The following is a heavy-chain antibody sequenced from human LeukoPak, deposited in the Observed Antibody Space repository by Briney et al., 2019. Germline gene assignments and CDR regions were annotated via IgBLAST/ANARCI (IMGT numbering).Heavy chain of an antibody. D-gene: IGHD3-22*01. CDR1: GGSISSYY. J-gene: IGHJ6*02. CDR2: IFHSGST. V-gene: IGHV4-59*08. CDR3: ARQGTSGSYLTGLDV. Sequence: PSETLSLTCTVSGGSISSYYWSWIRQPPGKGLEWMGYIFHSGSTTYNPSLSSRLTISVDTSKNQFSLELRSVTAADTAVYYCARQGTSGSYLTGLDVWGQGTTVTVSS.